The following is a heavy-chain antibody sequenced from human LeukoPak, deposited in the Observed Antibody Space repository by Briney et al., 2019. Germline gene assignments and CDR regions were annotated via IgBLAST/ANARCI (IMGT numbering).Heavy chain of an antibody. CDR2: ISSSGTTI. CDR3: AKTSYHDFWSAPGSHHYLDV. D-gene: IGHD3-3*01. V-gene: IGHV3-48*03. J-gene: IGHJ6*03. CDR1: GFTFSSYE. Sequence: GGSLRLSCAASGFTFSSYEMNWVRQAPGKGLEWVSYISSSGTTINYADSVKGRFTISRDNAKNSLYLQMNSLRAEDTAVYYCAKTSYHDFWSAPGSHHYLDVWGTGTTVTVSS.